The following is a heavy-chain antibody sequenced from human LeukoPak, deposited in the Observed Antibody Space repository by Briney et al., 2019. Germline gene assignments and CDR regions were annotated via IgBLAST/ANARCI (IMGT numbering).Heavy chain of an antibody. CDR2: ISGSGGST. Sequence: LTGGSLRLSCAASGFTFSSYAMSWVRQAPGKGLEWVSAISGSGGSTYYADSVKGRFTISRDNSKNTLYLQMNSLRAEDTAVYYCAKTTVEGVISQFDYWGREPWSPSPQ. CDR1: GFTFSSYA. J-gene: IGHJ4*02. V-gene: IGHV3-23*01. D-gene: IGHD3-10*01. CDR3: AKTTVEGVISQFDY.